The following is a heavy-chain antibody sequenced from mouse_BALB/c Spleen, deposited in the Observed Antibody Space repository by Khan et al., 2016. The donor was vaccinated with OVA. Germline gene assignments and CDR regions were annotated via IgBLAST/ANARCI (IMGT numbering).Heavy chain of an antibody. Sequence: ELVRPGSSMKISCKASGYAFSNYWMNWVKLGPGQGLEWIGQIYPGDGNTNYNEKFKDKATLTADKSSSTAYMQLSSLTSEDSAVYFCARSGYDFFAYWGQGTLVTVSA. CDR2: IYPGDGNT. CDR1: GYAFSNYW. D-gene: IGHD2-14*01. V-gene: IGHV1-80*01. CDR3: ARSGYDFFAY. J-gene: IGHJ3*01.